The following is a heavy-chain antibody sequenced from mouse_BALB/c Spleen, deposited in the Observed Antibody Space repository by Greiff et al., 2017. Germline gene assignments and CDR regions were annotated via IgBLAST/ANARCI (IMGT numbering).Heavy chain of an antibody. Sequence: VQLKESGPGLVAPSQSLSITCTASGFSLTGYGVNWVRQPPGKGLEWLGMIWGDGSTDYNSALKSRLSISKDNTKSQVFLKMNSLQTEDTAKYYWAKGRDDGYCVLYAMDYWGQGTSVTVSS. D-gene: IGHD2-3*01. CDR2: IWGDGST. CDR1: GFSLTGYG. V-gene: IGHV2-6-7*01. CDR3: AKGRDDGYCVLYAMDY. J-gene: IGHJ4*01.